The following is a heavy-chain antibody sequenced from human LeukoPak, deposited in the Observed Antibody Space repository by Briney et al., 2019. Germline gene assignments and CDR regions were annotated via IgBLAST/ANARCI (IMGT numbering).Heavy chain of an antibody. J-gene: IGHJ4*02. CDR3: ARDEYGDYIQFDY. CDR2: ISSSSSYI. Sequence: KPGGSLRLSCAASGFTFSSYSMNWVRQAPGKGLEWVSSISSSSSYIYYADSVKGRFTISRDNAKNSLYLQMNSLRAEDTAVYYCARDEYGDYIQFDYWGQGTLVTVSS. D-gene: IGHD4-17*01. V-gene: IGHV3-21*01. CDR1: GFTFSSYS.